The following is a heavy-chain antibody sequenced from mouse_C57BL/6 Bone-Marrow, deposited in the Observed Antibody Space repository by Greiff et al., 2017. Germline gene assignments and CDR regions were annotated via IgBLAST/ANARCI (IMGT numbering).Heavy chain of an antibody. CDR3: ARANWHSWYFDV. V-gene: IGHV7-1*01. CDR2: SRNKANDYTT. CDR1: GFTFSDFY. Sequence: EVKLMESGGGLVQSGRSLRLSCATSGFTFSDFYMEWVRQAPGKGLEWIAASRNKANDYTTEYSASVKGRFTVSRDTSQSILYLQMHALRAEDTAMYYCARANWHSWYFDVGGTGTTVTVSS. D-gene: IGHD4-1*01. J-gene: IGHJ1*03.